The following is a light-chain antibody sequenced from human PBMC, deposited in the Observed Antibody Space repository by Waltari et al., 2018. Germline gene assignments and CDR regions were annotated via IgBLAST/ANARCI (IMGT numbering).Light chain of an antibody. CDR3: QQYYNTQWT. V-gene: IGKV4-1*01. J-gene: IGKJ1*01. CDR1: QRILYRSNNQNY. Sequence: DIVMTQSPDSLAVSLGERAIINCTSIQRILYRSNNQNYLAWYQQKPGQPPKLLIYWACTREFGVPDRFSGSGAGTDFTLTISSLQAEDVAVYYCQQYYNTQWTFGQGTKVEIK. CDR2: WAC.